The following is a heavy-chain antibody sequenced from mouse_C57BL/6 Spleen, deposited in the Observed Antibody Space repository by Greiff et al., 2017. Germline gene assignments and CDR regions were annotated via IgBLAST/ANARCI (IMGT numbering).Heavy chain of an antibody. D-gene: IGHD2-3*01. CDR1: GYTFTDYN. Sequence: EVKLQESGPELVKPGASVKMSCKASGYTFTDYNMHWVKQSHGKSLEWIGYINPNNGGTSYNQKFKGKATLTVNKSSSTAYMELRSLTSEDSAVYYCARAVYDGYSYYAMDYWGQGTSVTVSS. J-gene: IGHJ4*01. CDR3: ARAVYDGYSYYAMDY. CDR2: INPNNGGT. V-gene: IGHV1-22*01.